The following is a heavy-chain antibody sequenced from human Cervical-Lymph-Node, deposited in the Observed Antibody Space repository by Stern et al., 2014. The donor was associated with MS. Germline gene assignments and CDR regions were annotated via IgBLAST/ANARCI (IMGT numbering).Heavy chain of an antibody. CDR2: INPGDSDP. V-gene: IGHV5-51*01. CDR3: ARHYSSSSSADY. CDR1: GYSFTNYW. J-gene: IGHJ4*02. D-gene: IGHD6-6*01. Sequence: MQLVQSGVEVKKPGESLKISCKGSGYSFTNYWIGWVRQMPGKSLEWMGIINPGDSDPRYSPSFQGQVTVSADKSTNTAYLQWSSLKTSDTAMYYCARHYSSSSSADYWGQGTLVTVSS.